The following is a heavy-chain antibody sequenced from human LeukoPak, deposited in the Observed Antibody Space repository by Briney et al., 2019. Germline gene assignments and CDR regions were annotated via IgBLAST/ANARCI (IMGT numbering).Heavy chain of an antibody. CDR3: AKESQPRTFVRGHMDV. V-gene: IGHV3-23*01. J-gene: IGHJ6*03. CDR1: GFSFSDSA. D-gene: IGHD3-10*01. CDR2: ISGSGDAT. Sequence: GGSLRLSCAASGFSFSDSAMSWVRLTPGKGLECISSISGSGDATLYTDSVKGRFTISRDNSKNTLYLQMDSLRVDDTAVYYCAKESQPRTFVRGHMDVWGKGTTVIVSS.